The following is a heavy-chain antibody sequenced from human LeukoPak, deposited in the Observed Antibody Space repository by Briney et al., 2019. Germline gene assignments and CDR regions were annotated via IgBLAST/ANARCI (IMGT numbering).Heavy chain of an antibody. J-gene: IGHJ4*02. CDR3: AKVASGSYYNWPFDY. CDR2: ISSIDGST. D-gene: IGHD1-26*01. CDR1: GFTFSSYG. Sequence: PGGSLRLSCAASGFTFSSYGMSWVRQAPGKGLEWVSGISSIDGSTYYADSVKGRFTVSRDNSKNTLHLQMNSLRAEDTAVYYCAKVASGSYYNWPFDYWGQETLVTVSS. V-gene: IGHV3-23*01.